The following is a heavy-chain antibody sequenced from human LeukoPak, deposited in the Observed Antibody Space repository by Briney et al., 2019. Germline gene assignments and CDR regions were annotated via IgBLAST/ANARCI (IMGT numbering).Heavy chain of an antibody. CDR1: GGSISSGDYY. V-gene: IGHV4-30-4*01. Sequence: SETLSLTCTVSGGSISSGDYYWSWIRQPPGKGLEWIGYIYYSGSTYYNPSLKSRVTISVDTPKNQFSLKLSSVTAADTAVYYCARATDGSGYDFDYWGQGTLVTVSS. J-gene: IGHJ4*02. CDR2: IYYSGST. CDR3: ARATDGSGYDFDY. D-gene: IGHD5-12*01.